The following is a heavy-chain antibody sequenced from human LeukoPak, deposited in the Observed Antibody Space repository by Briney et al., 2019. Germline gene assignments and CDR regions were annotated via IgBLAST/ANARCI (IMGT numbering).Heavy chain of an antibody. D-gene: IGHD3-22*01. J-gene: IGHJ4*02. Sequence: ASVKVSCKASGYTFTSYAMNWVRQAPGQGLEWMGWINTNTGNPTYAQGFTGRFVFSLDTSVSTAYLQISILKAEDTAVYYCARGRSPYYYDSSGPFGPSDYWGQGTLVTVSS. CDR3: ARGRSPYYYDSSGPFGPSDY. V-gene: IGHV7-4-1*02. CDR2: INTNTGNP. CDR1: GYTFTSYA.